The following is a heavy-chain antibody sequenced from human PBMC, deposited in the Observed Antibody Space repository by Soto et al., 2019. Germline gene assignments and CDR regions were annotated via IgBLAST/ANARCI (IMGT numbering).Heavy chain of an antibody. D-gene: IGHD1-7*01. Sequence: QVQLVQSGAEVKKPGASVKVSCKASGYTFTSYGISWVRQAPGQGLEWMGWISAYNGNTNYAQKLQGRVTITTDTPTSRAYRELRSLRSDDTAVYYCARDAGVSGELYYWGQGTLVTVSS. CDR1: GYTFTSYG. V-gene: IGHV1-18*01. CDR2: ISAYNGNT. CDR3: ARDAGVSGELYY. J-gene: IGHJ4*02.